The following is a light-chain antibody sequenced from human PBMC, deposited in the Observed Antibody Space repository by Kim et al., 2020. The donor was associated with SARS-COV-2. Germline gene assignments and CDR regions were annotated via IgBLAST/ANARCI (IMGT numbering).Light chain of an antibody. CDR2: EVN. CDR1: SSDIG. V-gene: IGLV2-23*02. Sequence: ASVSGSPGQSITISCTGASSDIGSWYQHHPGEAPKLIIFEVNKRPSQISNRFSGSKSGNTASLTIAGLQAEDEANYYCCSYEGTVVFGGGTQLTVL. CDR3: CSYEGTVV. J-gene: IGLJ2*01.